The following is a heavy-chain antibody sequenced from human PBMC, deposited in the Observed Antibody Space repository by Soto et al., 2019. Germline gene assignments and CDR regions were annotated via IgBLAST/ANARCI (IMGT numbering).Heavy chain of an antibody. Sequence: QVQLVQSGAEVRNPGASVKLSCKASGYTFNMYYMHWVRQAPGQGLEWMGVINPNGDTTTYAQRFQGRLTMTRDTSTSTVYMDLTSLRSEVTAVYYCAREGAAAARMFDNWGQGTLVTVSS. J-gene: IGHJ4*02. D-gene: IGHD6-13*01. CDR1: GYTFNMYY. V-gene: IGHV1-46*02. CDR2: INPNGDTT. CDR3: AREGAAAARMFDN.